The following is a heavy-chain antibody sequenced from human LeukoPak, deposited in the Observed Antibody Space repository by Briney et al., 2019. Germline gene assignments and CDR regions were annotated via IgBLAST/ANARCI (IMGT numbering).Heavy chain of an antibody. D-gene: IGHD6-6*01. V-gene: IGHV3-11*04. CDR1: GGSISSSSYY. Sequence: LSLTCTVSGGSISSSSYYWGWIRQPPGKGLEWVSFISSSGSAIHYADSVRGRFTISRDNAKHSLFLQMNSLRAEDTAVYYCARRSNSSGGFDFWGQGTLVTVSS. J-gene: IGHJ4*02. CDR2: ISSSGSAI. CDR3: ARRSNSSGGFDF.